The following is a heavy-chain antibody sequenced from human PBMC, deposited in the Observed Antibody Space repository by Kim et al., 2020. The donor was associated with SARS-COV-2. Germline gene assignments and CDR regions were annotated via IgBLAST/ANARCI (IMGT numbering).Heavy chain of an antibody. J-gene: IGHJ4*02. Sequence: GGSLRLSCAASGFTFSNAWMSWVRQAPGKGLEWVGRIKSKTDGGTTDYAAPVKGRFTISRDDSKNTLYLQMNSLKTEDTAVYYCTPSGIWFGELEEPWGYWGQGTLVTVSS. CDR2: IKSKTDGGTT. CDR1: GFTFSNAW. V-gene: IGHV3-15*01. D-gene: IGHD3-10*01. CDR3: TPSGIWFGELEEPWGY.